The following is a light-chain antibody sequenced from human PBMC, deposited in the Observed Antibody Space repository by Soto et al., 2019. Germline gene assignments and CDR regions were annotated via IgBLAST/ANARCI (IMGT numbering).Light chain of an antibody. Sequence: DIQMTQSPSFLSASLGDRVTITCRASQTISSFLYWYQQRPGTAPKLLIYATSNLHSGVPSRFSGAGSGTDFTLTINSLQPEDFATYYCQQSYSTPYTFGQGTKL. CDR2: ATS. J-gene: IGKJ2*01. CDR3: QQSYSTPYT. V-gene: IGKV1-39*01. CDR1: QTISSF.